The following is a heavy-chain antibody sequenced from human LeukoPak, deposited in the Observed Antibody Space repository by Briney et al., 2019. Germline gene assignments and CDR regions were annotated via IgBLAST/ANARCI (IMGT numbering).Heavy chain of an antibody. CDR1: GFTFSSYA. Sequence: GGSLRLSCAASGFTFSSYAMHWVRQAPGKGLEWVAVISYDGSNKYYADSVKGRFTISRDNSKNTLYLQMNSLRAEDTAVYYCARYQGIDYWGQGTLVTVSS. D-gene: IGHD2-2*01. J-gene: IGHJ4*02. CDR2: ISYDGSNK. V-gene: IGHV3-30*04. CDR3: ARYQGIDY.